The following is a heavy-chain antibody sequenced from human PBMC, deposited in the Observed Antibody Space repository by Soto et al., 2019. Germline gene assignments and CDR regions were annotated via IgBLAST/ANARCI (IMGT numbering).Heavy chain of an antibody. J-gene: IGHJ4*02. Sequence: GGSLRLSCAASGFTFSDYYMSWIRQAPGKGLEWVSYISSSGSTIYHADSVKGRFTISRDNAKNSLYLQMNSLRAEDTAVYYCAIPYYGSGSYSTNWGQGTLVTVSS. CDR3: AIPYYGSGSYSTN. D-gene: IGHD3-10*01. CDR2: ISSSGSTI. V-gene: IGHV3-11*01. CDR1: GFTFSDYY.